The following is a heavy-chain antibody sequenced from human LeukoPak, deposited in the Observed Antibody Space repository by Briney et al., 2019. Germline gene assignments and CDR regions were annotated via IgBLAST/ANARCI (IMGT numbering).Heavy chain of an antibody. CDR2: IYYSGST. D-gene: IGHD3-10*01. Sequence: SETLSLTCTVSGGSISSYYWSWIRQHPGKGLEWIGYIYYSGSTYYNPSLKSRVTISVDTSKNQFSLKLSSVTAADTAVYYCARGIWFGELSNYYYGMDVWGQGTTVTVSS. CDR1: GGSISSYY. V-gene: IGHV4-59*06. J-gene: IGHJ6*02. CDR3: ARGIWFGELSNYYYGMDV.